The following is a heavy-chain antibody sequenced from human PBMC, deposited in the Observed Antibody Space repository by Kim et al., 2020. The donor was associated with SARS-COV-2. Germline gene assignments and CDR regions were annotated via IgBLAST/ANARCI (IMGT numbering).Heavy chain of an antibody. CDR2: IRSKAYGGTT. CDR1: GFTFGDYA. CDR3: TRVGGYGGPDY. Sequence: GGSLRLSCTASGFTFGDYAMSWFRQAPGKGLEWVGFIRSKAYGGTTEYAASVKGRFTISRDDSKSIAYLQMNSLKTEDTAVYYCTRVGGYGGPDYWGQGTLVTVSS. V-gene: IGHV3-49*03. D-gene: IGHD5-12*01. J-gene: IGHJ4*02.